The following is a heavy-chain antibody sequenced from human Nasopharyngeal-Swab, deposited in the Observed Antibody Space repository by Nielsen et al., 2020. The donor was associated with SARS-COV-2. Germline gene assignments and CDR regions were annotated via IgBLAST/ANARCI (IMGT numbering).Heavy chain of an antibody. CDR3: VKDLEVDTYSDTSGYLDY. Sequence: GESLKISWAASGFIFSRYVINWVRQAPGKGLEWVSTISASGASTYYADSVKGRFTISRDNSKNTVYLQMNSLRAEDTAVYYCVKDLEVDTYSDTSGYLDYWGQGTPVIVSS. CDR1: GFIFSRYV. V-gene: IGHV3-23*01. J-gene: IGHJ4*02. CDR2: ISASGAST. D-gene: IGHD3-22*01.